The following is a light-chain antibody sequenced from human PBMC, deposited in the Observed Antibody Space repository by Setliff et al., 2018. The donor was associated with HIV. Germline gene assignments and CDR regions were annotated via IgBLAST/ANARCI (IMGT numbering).Light chain of an antibody. Sequence: GTSSDVGGYNYVSWYQQHPGKAPKLMIYEVSKRPSGVPDRFSGSKSGNTASLTVSGLQAEDEADYYCSSYAGSNNLVFGGGTKSPS. CDR1: SSDVGGYNY. CDR3: SSYAGSNNLV. J-gene: IGLJ2*01. V-gene: IGLV2-8*01. CDR2: EVS.